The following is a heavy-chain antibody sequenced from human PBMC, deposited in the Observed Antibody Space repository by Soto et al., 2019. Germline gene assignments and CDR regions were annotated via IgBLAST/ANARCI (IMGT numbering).Heavy chain of an antibody. V-gene: IGHV3-30*18. CDR3: AKDFFVVVPAAIKDYGMDV. Sequence: GGSLRLSCAASGFTFSSYGMHWVRQAPGKGLEWVAVISYDGSNKYYADSVKGRFTISRDNSKNTLYLQMNSLRAEDTAVYYCAKDFFVVVPAAIKDYGMDVWGQGTTVTVSS. CDR2: ISYDGSNK. CDR1: GFTFSSYG. D-gene: IGHD2-2*01. J-gene: IGHJ6*02.